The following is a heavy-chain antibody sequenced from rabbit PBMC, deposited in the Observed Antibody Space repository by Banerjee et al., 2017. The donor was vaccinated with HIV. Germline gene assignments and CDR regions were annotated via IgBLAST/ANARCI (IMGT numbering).Heavy chain of an antibody. CDR2: INTSSGNT. J-gene: IGHJ4*01. V-gene: IGHV1S45*01. Sequence: QEQLEESGGDLVKPEGSLTLTCTASGFSFSNKYVMCWVRQAPGKGLEWIACINTSSGNTGYASWAKGRFTISKPSSTTVTLQMTSLTVADTATYFCARDYAGYIGYGYYFNLWGQGSLVTVS. D-gene: IGHD7-1*01. CDR3: ARDYAGYIGYGYYFNL. CDR1: GFSFSNKYV.